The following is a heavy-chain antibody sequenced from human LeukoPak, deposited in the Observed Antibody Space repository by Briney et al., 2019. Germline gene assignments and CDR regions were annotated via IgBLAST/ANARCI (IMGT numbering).Heavy chain of an antibody. CDR2: VSSSGST. J-gene: IGHJ4*02. CDR1: GDSITYFY. CDR3: ARTAPDDYVWGSYRYRYVDY. V-gene: IGHV4-4*07. Sequence: SETLSLTCSVSGDSITYFYWSWIRQAAGKGLEWIGRVSSSGSTDYNASLKSRVTISVDTSKNQFSLKLSSVTAADTAVYYCARTAPDDYVWGSYRYRYVDYWGQGTLVTVSS. D-gene: IGHD3-16*02.